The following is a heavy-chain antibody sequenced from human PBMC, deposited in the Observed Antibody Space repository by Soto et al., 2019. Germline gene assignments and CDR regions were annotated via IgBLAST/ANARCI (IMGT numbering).Heavy chain of an antibody. Sequence: ASVKVSCKASGGTFSSSSISWVRQAPGQGLEWMGGIILISGVPNYAQKFQDRVRIIADEFTNTAYMELGSLRSEDTAVYYCATPSVAARPKGGYYYMDVWGQGTTVTVSS. J-gene: IGHJ6*03. CDR3: ATPSVAARPKGGYYYMDV. V-gene: IGHV1-69*13. CDR2: IILISGVP. D-gene: IGHD6-6*01. CDR1: GGTFSSSS.